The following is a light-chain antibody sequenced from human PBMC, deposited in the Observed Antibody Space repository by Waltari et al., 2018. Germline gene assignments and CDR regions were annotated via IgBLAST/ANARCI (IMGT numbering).Light chain of an antibody. J-gene: IGLJ2*01. CDR1: GSAFGSSDY. Sequence: QSALTQPASVSGSPGQSITIPCSGIGSAFGSSDYVSWHQHHPGKAPQVIIYDVTNRPTGVSDRFSASKSANTASLTISRLQPEDEADYYCSSQTLDGLILFGGGTRLTVL. CDR3: SSQTLDGLIL. CDR2: DVT. V-gene: IGLV2-14*03.